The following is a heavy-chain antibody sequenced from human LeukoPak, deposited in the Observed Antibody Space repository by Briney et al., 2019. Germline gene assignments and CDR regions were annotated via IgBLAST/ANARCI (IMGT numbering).Heavy chain of an antibody. D-gene: IGHD5-18*01. Sequence: GGSLRLSCAASGFTVSSKYMSWVRQAPGKGLEWVSAISGSGGSTYYADSVKGRFTISRDNSKNTLYLQMNSLRAEDTAVYYCAKAGGYTAMVHFDYWGQGTLVTVSS. CDR3: AKAGGYTAMVHFDY. V-gene: IGHV3-23*01. CDR1: GFTVSSKY. J-gene: IGHJ4*02. CDR2: ISGSGGST.